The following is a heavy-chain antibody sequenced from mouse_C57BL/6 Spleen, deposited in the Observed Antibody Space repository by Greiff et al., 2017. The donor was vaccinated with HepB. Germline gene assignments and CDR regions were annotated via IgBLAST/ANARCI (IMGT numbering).Heavy chain of an antibody. J-gene: IGHJ3*01. CDR3: ARNYYGSSPWFAY. D-gene: IGHD1-1*01. CDR1: GYTFTSYW. V-gene: IGHV1-52*01. Sequence: QVQLQQPGAELVRPGSSVKLSCKASGYTFTSYWMHWVKQRPIQGLEWIGNIDPSDSETHYNQKFKDKATLTVDKSSSTAYMQRSSLTSEDSAVYYCARNYYGSSPWFAYWGQGTLVTVSA. CDR2: IDPSDSET.